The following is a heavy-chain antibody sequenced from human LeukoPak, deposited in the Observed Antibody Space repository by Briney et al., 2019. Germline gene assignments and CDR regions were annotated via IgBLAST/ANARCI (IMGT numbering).Heavy chain of an antibody. J-gene: IGHJ4*02. CDR1: GFTFSSYS. D-gene: IGHD1-26*01. CDR2: ISSSSSYI. CDR3: ASTGGGSLIDY. V-gene: IGHV3-21*01. Sequence: GGSLRLSCAASGFTFSSYSMNWVRPAPGKGLEWVSSISSSSSYIYYSDSVKGRFTISRDNAKNSLYLQMNSLRAEDTAVYYCASTGGGSLIDYWGQGTLVTVSS.